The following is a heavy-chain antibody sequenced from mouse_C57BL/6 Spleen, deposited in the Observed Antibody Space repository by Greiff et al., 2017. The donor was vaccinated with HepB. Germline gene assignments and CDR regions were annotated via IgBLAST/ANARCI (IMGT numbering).Heavy chain of an antibody. CDR3: ARYYGSIYYYFDY. D-gene: IGHD1-1*01. Sequence: QVQLKQSGAELARPGASVKLSCKASGYTFTSYGISWVKQRTGQGLEWIGEIYPRSGNTYYNEKFKGKATLTADKSSSTAYMELRSLPSEDSAVYFCARYYGSIYYYFDYWGQGTTLTVSS. CDR1: GYTFTSYG. J-gene: IGHJ2*01. CDR2: IYPRSGNT. V-gene: IGHV1-81*01.